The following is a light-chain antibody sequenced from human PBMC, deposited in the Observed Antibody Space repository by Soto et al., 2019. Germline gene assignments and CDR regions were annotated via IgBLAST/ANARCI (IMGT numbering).Light chain of an antibody. CDR3: QQYSNGITWR. Sequence: ELVVRDSTTIPSVCPVKGATLSCRASQSVSSNLAWYQQKPDQAPRLLIYGASTRATGIQARFSGSGSGTEFTLTISSLQSEDFAVYYCQQYSNGITWRFGEGGKVEIK. CDR2: GAS. CDR1: QSVSSN. V-gene: IGKV3-15*01. J-gene: IGKJ1*01.